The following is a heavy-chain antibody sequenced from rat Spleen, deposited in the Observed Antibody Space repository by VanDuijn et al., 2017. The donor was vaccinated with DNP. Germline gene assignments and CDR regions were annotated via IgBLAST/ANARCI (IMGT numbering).Heavy chain of an antibody. Sequence: EVQLQESGPGLVKPSQSLSLTCSVTCFSITSNYWGWIRKFPGNKMEWIGHISYSGTTSYHPSLTSRISITRDTSKNQFFLQLNSVTSEDTATYYCARYITTGAMDAWGQGTSVTVSS. CDR1: CFSITSNY. D-gene: IGHD1-10*01. CDR3: ARYITTGAMDA. V-gene: IGHV3-1*01. CDR2: ISYSGTT. J-gene: IGHJ4*01.